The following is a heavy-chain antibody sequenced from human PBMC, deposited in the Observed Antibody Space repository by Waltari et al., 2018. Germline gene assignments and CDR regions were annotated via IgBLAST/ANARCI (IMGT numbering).Heavy chain of an antibody. CDR3: ARAGCSSTSCYNGPVRYYGMDV. D-gene: IGHD2-2*02. CDR2: INHSGST. CDR1: AGSFSGYY. V-gene: IGHV4-34*01. Sequence: QVQLQQWGAGLLKPSETLSLTCAVYAGSFSGYYWSWIRQPPGTGLDWIGEINHSGSTNYNPSLKSRVTISVDTSKNQFSLKLSSVTAADTAVYYCARAGCSSTSCYNGPVRYYGMDVWGQGTTVTVSS. J-gene: IGHJ6*02.